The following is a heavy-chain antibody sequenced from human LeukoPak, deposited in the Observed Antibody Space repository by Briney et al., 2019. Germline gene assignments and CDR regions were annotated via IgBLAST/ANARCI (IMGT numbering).Heavy chain of an antibody. CDR1: GFTFSSYE. CDR3: ARGGVDHYGSGTYYLMYYFDH. Sequence: GGSLRLSCAASGFTFSSYEMNWVRQAPGKGLEWVSYISSSGSTIYYADSVKGRFTISRDNAKNSLYLRMNSLRAEDTAVYYCARGGVDHYGSGTYYLMYYFDHWGQGALVTVSS. V-gene: IGHV3-48*03. J-gene: IGHJ4*02. CDR2: ISSSGSTI. D-gene: IGHD3-10*01.